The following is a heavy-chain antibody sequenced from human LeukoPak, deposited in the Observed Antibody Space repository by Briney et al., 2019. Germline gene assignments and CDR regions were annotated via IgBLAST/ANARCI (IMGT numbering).Heavy chain of an antibody. CDR3: ARRDSSSWYGVDY. CDR1: GFTFSDYY. Sequence: GGSLRLSCAASGFTFSDYYMSWIRQAPGKGLEWVSYISSSGRTIYYADSVKGRFTISRDNAKSSLFLQMNSLRAEDTAVYYCARRDSSSWYGVDYWGQGTLVTVSS. D-gene: IGHD6-13*01. CDR2: ISSSGRTI. V-gene: IGHV3-11*01. J-gene: IGHJ4*02.